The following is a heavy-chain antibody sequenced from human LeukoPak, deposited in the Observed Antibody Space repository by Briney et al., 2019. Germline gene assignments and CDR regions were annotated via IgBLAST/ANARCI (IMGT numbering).Heavy chain of an antibody. V-gene: IGHV3-23*01. CDR1: GFTFSSYA. D-gene: IGHD4-23*01. CDR3: ARLDGGIGAYDI. Sequence: GGSLRLSCAASGFTFSSYAMSWVRQAPGKGLEWVSAISGSGGSTYYADSVKGRFTISRDNSKNTLYLQMNSLRAEDTAVYYCARLDGGIGAYDIWGQGTMATVSS. CDR2: ISGSGGST. J-gene: IGHJ3*02.